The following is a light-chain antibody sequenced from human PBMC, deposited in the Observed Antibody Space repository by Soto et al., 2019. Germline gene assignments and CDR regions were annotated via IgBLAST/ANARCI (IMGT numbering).Light chain of an antibody. Sequence: EIVMTQSPATLSVSPGERATLSCRASQSVSSRLAWYQQKPGQAPRLLISGASSRATGIPDRFSGSGSETDFTLTISRLEPEDFAVYYCQQYGTTRITFGQGTRLEIK. CDR1: QSVSSR. CDR2: GAS. V-gene: IGKV3-20*01. J-gene: IGKJ5*01. CDR3: QQYGTTRIT.